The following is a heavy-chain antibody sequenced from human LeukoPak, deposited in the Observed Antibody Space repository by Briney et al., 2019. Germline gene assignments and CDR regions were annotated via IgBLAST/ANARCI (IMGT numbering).Heavy chain of an antibody. V-gene: IGHV3-11*05. CDR1: GFTFSDYY. Sequence: GGSLRLSCAASGFTFSDYYMSWIRQAPGKGLEWVPYISSSSTYRNYADSVKGRFTISRDNAKNSLYLQMNSLRAEDTAVYYCARGYAQLDPWGQGTLVTVSS. CDR3: ARGYAQLDP. J-gene: IGHJ5*02. D-gene: IGHD5-18*01. CDR2: ISSSSTYR.